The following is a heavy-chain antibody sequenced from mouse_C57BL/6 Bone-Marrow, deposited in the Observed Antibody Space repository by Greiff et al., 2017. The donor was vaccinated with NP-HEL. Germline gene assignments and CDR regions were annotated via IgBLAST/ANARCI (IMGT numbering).Heavy chain of an antibody. CDR2: ISDGGSYT. D-gene: IGHD1-1*01. CDR3: ASQVGSSYRFAY. CDR1: GFTFSSYA. J-gene: IGHJ3*01. V-gene: IGHV5-4*01. Sequence: EVQRVESGGGLVKPGGSLKLSCAASGFTFSSYAMSWVRQTPEKRLEWVATISDGGSYTYYPDNVKGRFTISRDNAKNNMYLQMSHLKSEDTAMYYCASQVGSSYRFAYWGQGTLVTVSA.